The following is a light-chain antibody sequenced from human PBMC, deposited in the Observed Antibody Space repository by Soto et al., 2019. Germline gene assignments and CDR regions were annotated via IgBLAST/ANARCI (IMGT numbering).Light chain of an antibody. CDR1: QSISTY. V-gene: IGKV1-39*01. CDR3: QQSYSTLLS. J-gene: IGKJ4*01. CDR2: GAS. Sequence: DIELTQSPSSLSASVGDRVTITCRASQSISTYLNWYQQKGGKAPKLLIHGASGLQSGVPLRFSGSGSGTDFSLTITSLHPEDFATYYCQQSYSTLLSFGGGTKLEIK.